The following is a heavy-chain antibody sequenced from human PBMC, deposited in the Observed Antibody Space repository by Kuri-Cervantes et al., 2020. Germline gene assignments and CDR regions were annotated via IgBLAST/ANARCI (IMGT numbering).Heavy chain of an antibody. V-gene: IGHV3-21*04. CDR1: GFTFSSYS. CDR2: ISSSSSYI. J-gene: IGHJ3*02. D-gene: IGHD3-10*01. Sequence: GESLKISCAASGFTFSSYSMNWVRQAPGKGLEWVSSISSSSSYIYYADSVKGRFTISRDNAKNSLYLQINSLRAEDTAMYYCARVGGEFAVDIWGQGTMVTVSS. CDR3: ARVGGEFAVDI.